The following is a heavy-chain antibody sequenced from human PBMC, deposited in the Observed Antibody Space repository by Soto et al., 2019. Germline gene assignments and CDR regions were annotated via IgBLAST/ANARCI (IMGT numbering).Heavy chain of an antibody. CDR2: IYYSGST. CDR3: ARRPGIAAANYYYYYYMDG. CDR1: GGSISSYY. Sequence: SETLSLTCTVSGGSISSYYWSWIRQPPGKGLEWIGYIYYSGSTNYNPSLKSRVTISVDTSKNQFSLKLSSVTAADTAVYYCARRPGIAAANYYYYYYMDGWGKATTVTVSS. D-gene: IGHD6-13*01. J-gene: IGHJ6*03. V-gene: IGHV4-59*08.